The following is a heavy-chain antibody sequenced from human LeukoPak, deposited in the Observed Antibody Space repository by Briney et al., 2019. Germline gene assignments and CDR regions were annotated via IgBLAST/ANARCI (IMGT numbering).Heavy chain of an antibody. CDR3: VRGGGGGGDFDY. V-gene: IGHV3-7*04. J-gene: IGHJ4*02. D-gene: IGHD3-16*01. Sequence: GGSLRLSCAASGFTFSSYWMPWVRQAPGKGLQWVANIKPDGSEKYYVDSVKGRFTISGDNAKNSLYLQMNSLRAEDTAVYYCVRGGGGGGDFDYWGQGTLVTVSS. CDR2: IKPDGSEK. CDR1: GFTFSSYW.